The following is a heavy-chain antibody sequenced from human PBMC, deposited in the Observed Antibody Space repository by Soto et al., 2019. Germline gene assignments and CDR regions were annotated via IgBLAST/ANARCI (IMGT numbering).Heavy chain of an antibody. Sequence: GGSLRHSCAASGFTFSNYAMSWVRQAPGKGLEWVSAISAGGGSTYYADSVKGRFTISRDNSKNTLYLQVNSLTAEDTAVYYCAKDRKSSSRLGTSDYWGQGILVTVSS. D-gene: IGHD6-13*01. CDR2: ISAGGGST. J-gene: IGHJ4*02. V-gene: IGHV3-23*01. CDR3: AKDRKSSSRLGTSDY. CDR1: GFTFSNYA.